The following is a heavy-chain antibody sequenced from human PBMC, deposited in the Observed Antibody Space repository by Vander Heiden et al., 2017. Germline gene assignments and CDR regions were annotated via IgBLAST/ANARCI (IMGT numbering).Heavy chain of an antibody. CDR1: GFTFDDYA. J-gene: IGHJ4*02. D-gene: IGHD3-10*01. V-gene: IGHV3-9*01. Sequence: EVQLVESGGGLVQPGRSLRLSCAASGFTFDDYAMHWVRQAPGKGLEWVSGISWNSGSIGYADSVKGRFTISRDNAKNSLYLQMNSLRAEDTALYYCAKGRVGGPLWSIDYWGQGTLVTVSS. CDR3: AKGRVGGPLWSIDY. CDR2: ISWNSGSI.